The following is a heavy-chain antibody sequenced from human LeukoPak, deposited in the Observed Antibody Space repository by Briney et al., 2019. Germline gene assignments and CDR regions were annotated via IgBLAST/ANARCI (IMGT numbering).Heavy chain of an antibody. J-gene: IGHJ3*02. CDR3: ARGRGRGRAAFDI. Sequence: SETLSLTCAVYGRSFSGYYWSWIRQPPGKGLEWIGEINHSGSTNYNPSLKSRVTISVDTSKNQFSLKLSSVTAADTAVYYCARGRGRGRAAFDIWGQGTMVTVSS. CDR1: GRSFSGYY. D-gene: IGHD3-10*01. CDR2: INHSGST. V-gene: IGHV4-34*01.